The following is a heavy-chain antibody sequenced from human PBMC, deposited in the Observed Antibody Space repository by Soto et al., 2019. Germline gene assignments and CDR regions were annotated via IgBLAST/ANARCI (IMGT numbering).Heavy chain of an antibody. CDR3: AKDGGDYGSGSYYDLYYYMDV. V-gene: IGHV3-23*01. Sequence: GGSLILSCAASGFTFSSYAMSWVRQAPGKGLEWVSAISGSGGSTYYADSVKGRFTISRDNSKNTLYLQMNSLRAEDTAVYYCAKDGGDYGSGSYYDLYYYMDVWGKGTTVTVSS. D-gene: IGHD3-10*01. CDR2: ISGSGGST. J-gene: IGHJ6*03. CDR1: GFTFSSYA.